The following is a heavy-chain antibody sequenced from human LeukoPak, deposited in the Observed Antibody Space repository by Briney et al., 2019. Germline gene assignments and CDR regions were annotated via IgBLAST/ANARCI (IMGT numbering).Heavy chain of an antibody. Sequence: PSQTLSLTCTVSGGSISSGDYYWSWIRQPPGKGLEWIGYIYYSGSTYYNPSLKSRVTISVDTSKNQFSLKLSSVTAADTAVYYCARAHYDFWSGRNWFDPWGQGTLVTVSS. CDR1: GGSISSGDYY. J-gene: IGHJ5*02. V-gene: IGHV4-30-4*01. CDR3: ARAHYDFWSGRNWFDP. CDR2: IYYSGST. D-gene: IGHD3-3*01.